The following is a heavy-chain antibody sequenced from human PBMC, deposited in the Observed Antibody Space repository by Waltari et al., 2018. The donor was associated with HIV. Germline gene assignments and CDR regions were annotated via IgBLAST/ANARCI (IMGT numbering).Heavy chain of an antibody. CDR2: IYPDGST. CDR1: GGSITSNSNY. V-gene: IGHV4-39*01. Sequence: QMQLQESGPGLVKPSETLSLTCTVSGGSITSNSNYWGWVRQPPGMGLEWIGSIYPDGSTHYDSSLRNRVALSFDTSNNQFSLTLSFVTAADTAMYYCANSFTYVVWGAFDIWGHGTMVTVSS. D-gene: IGHD3-10*02. CDR3: ANSFTYVVWGAFDI. J-gene: IGHJ3*02.